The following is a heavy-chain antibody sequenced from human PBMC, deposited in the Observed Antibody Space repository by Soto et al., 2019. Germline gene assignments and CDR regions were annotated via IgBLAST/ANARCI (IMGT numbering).Heavy chain of an antibody. Sequence: GXSLRLSCAASGFTLSSYGLHWVRQAPGDGLGWVAVISYDGSNKYYADSVKGRFTISRDNSKNRLYLQMNSLRAEDTAVYYCAKATRGLWFGELLTNDLGYWGQGTLVTVSS. CDR2: ISYDGSNK. CDR1: GFTLSSYG. D-gene: IGHD3-10*01. CDR3: AKATRGLWFGELLTNDLGY. V-gene: IGHV3-30*18. J-gene: IGHJ4*02.